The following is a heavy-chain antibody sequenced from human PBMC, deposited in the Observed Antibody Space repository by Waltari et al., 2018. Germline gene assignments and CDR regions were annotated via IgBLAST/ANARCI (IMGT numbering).Heavy chain of an antibody. Sequence: QVQLVQSGAEVKKPGASVKVSCKVSGYTLTELSMHWVRQAPGKGLEWMGGFDPEDGETIYAQKFQGRVTMTEDTSTDTAYMELSSLRSEDTAVYYCAWYRSMYSSGRYYYYGMDVWGQGTTVTVSS. CDR3: AWYRSMYSSGRYYYYGMDV. CDR1: GYTLTELS. CDR2: FDPEDGET. V-gene: IGHV1-24*01. J-gene: IGHJ6*02. D-gene: IGHD6-19*01.